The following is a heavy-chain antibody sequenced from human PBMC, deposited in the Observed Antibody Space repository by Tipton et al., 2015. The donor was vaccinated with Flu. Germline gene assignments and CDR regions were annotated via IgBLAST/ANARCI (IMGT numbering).Heavy chain of an antibody. Sequence: QLQLVQSGAEVKKPGASVKVSCKASGYTFTGYYIHWVRQAPGQGLEWMGWINSNDNGTRYPQKFQGRVTMTRDTSISTVYMELSRLISDDTAVYYCARDGAGYNGAFDMWGQGTMVTVSS. CDR1: GYTFTGYY. J-gene: IGHJ3*02. CDR2: INSNDNGT. D-gene: IGHD5-24*01. V-gene: IGHV1-2*02. CDR3: ARDGAGYNGAFDM.